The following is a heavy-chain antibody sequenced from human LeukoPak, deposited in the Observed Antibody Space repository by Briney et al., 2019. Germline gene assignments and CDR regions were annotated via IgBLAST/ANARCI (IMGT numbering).Heavy chain of an antibody. CDR1: GFTFSTYW. D-gene: IGHD2-2*01. J-gene: IGHJ5*02. CDR3: ARDPDCSTTTCRAYNWFDP. CDR2: MNQDGSER. Sequence: GSLRLSCAASGFTFSTYWMSWVRQAPGKGLEWVANMNQDGSERYYVDSVKGRFTISRDNAKNSLFLQMNSLRAEDTAVYYCARDPDCSTTTCRAYNWFDPWGQGTLVTVSS. V-gene: IGHV3-7*01.